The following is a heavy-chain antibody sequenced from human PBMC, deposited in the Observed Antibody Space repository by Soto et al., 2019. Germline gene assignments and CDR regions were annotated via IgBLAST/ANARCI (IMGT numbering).Heavy chain of an antibody. CDR2: IHHSGST. CDR1: AGSISSNY. CDR3: TIGAGWTTDY. J-gene: IGHJ4*02. Sequence: QVQLQESGPGLVRPSETLSLTCTVSAGSISSNYWNWIRQAPGKGLEWIGLIHHSGSTNYNPSLKSRGTISLDTSTNQRSLKLSSVTAADAAVYYCTIGAGWTTDYWGQGTQVTVAS. D-gene: IGHD6-19*01. V-gene: IGHV4-59*01.